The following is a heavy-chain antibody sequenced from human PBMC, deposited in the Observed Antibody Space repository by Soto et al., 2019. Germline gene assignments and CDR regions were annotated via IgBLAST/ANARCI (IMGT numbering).Heavy chain of an antibody. D-gene: IGHD5-12*01. V-gene: IGHV4-30-4*01. CDR2: IYYSGST. J-gene: IGHJ4*02. CDR3: ARERVATSHFDY. CDR1: GGSISSGDYY. Sequence: TLSLTCTVSGGSISSGDYYWSWIRQPPGKGLEWIGYIYYSGSTYYNPSLKSRVTISVGTSKNQFSLKLSSVTAADTAVYYCARERVATSHFDYWGQGTLVTVSS.